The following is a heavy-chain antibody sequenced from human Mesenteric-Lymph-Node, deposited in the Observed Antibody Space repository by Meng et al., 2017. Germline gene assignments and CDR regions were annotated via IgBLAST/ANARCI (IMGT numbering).Heavy chain of an antibody. Sequence: GLLYEARPGQVGPAQTLSLTSTVVGCSSISPNFCWSWMRSPPQEGGKGMGYIYYSGGTYYNPSLKSRVSIPCNTSKEQFSLTLTSVTAADTAVYYCARSPNSGSALSFFDYWGQGSLVTVSS. CDR1: GCSSISPNFC. CDR3: ARSPNSGSALSFFDY. D-gene: IGHD1-26*01. J-gene: IGHJ4*02. CDR2: IYYSGGT. V-gene: IGHV4-30-4*01.